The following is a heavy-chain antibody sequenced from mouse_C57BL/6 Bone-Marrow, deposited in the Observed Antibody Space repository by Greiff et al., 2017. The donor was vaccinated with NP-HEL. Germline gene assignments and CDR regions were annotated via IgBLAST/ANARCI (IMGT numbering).Heavy chain of an antibody. CDR2: ILPGGGST. V-gene: IGHV1-9*01. J-gene: IGHJ3*01. D-gene: IGHD1-1*01. Sequence: QVHVKQSGAELMKPGASVKLSCKATGYTFTGYWIEWVKQRPGHGLEWIGEILPGGGSTNYNEKFKGQATFTADNSSNTAYMQLSSLTTEDAAIYYCARSHYYGSSYRGWFAYWGQGTLVTVSA. CDR3: ARSHYYGSSYRGWFAY. CDR1: GYTFTGYW.